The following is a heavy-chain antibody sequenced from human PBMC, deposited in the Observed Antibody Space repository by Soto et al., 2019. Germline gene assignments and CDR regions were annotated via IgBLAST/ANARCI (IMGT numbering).Heavy chain of an antibody. V-gene: IGHV3-43*01. CDR2: ISWDGGRT. D-gene: IGHD3-9*01. CDR1: GFSFEDYT. J-gene: IGHJ4*02. Sequence: PGGSLRLSCAASGFSFEDYTMHWVRHGPGKGPEWISLISWDGGRTLFSDSVKGRFIISRDNNKNSLYLQMNSLTTEDTALYYCARDSYYILTGQNRYFDYWGQGTLVTVSS. CDR3: ARDSYYILTGQNRYFDY.